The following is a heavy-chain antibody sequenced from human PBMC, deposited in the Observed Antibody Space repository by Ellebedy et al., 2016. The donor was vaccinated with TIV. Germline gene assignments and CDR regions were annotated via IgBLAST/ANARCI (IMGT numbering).Heavy chain of an antibody. CDR2: INEDGSER. V-gene: IGHV3-7*03. J-gene: IGHJ4*02. CDR1: GFTFTPYW. Sequence: GGSLRLSXAASGFTFTPYWMSWVRQAPGKGPEWVAYINEDGSERSYVDSVRGRFTISRDNAKTSLYLQMNSLRVEDTSVYYCARENWTLDYWGQGTLVTVSS. D-gene: IGHD1-1*01. CDR3: ARENWTLDY.